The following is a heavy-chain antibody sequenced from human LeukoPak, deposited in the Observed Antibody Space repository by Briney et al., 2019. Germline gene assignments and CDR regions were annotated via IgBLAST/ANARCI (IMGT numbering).Heavy chain of an antibody. D-gene: IGHD2-15*01. CDR1: GVSISSGGYY. V-gene: IGHV4-31*03. Sequence: SETLSLTCTVSGVSISSGGYYWSWIRQHPGKGLEWIGYIYYSGSTHYNPSLKSRVTISVDTSKNQFSLKLSSVTAADTAVYYCARETGSGGDNWFDPWGQGTLVTVSS. J-gene: IGHJ5*02. CDR2: IYYSGST. CDR3: ARETGSGGDNWFDP.